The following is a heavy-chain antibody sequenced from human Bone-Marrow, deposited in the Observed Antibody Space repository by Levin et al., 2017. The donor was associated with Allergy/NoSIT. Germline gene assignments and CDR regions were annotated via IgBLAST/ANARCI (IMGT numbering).Heavy chain of an antibody. CDR2: ISNTGTTV. V-gene: IGHV3-48*03. CDR1: GFTLSQYD. Sequence: GGSLRLSCVASGFTLSQYDMIWVRQSPGKGLEWLSTISNTGTTVSFADSVKGRFTFSRDNTKKSLFLEMNSLRPDDTAFFYFARSSVRTASLLAYYYGLDVWGKGTTVSVSS. CDR3: ARSSVRTASLLAYYYGLDV. D-gene: IGHD2-21*01. J-gene: IGHJ6*04.